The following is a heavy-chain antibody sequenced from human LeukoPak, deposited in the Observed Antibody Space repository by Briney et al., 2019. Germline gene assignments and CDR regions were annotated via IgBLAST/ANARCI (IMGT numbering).Heavy chain of an antibody. D-gene: IGHD2-2*01. CDR2: INSGGSSI. V-gene: IGHV3-11*01. CDR1: GFTVSSNY. CDR3: AKDSGAAAPTFFDY. Sequence: GGSLRLSCAASGFTVSSNYMSWVRQAAGKGLEWVSYINSGGSSISFADSVKGRFTISRDNAKNSLYLQMNSLRAEDTAVYYCAKDSGAAAPTFFDYWGQGTLVTVSS. J-gene: IGHJ4*02.